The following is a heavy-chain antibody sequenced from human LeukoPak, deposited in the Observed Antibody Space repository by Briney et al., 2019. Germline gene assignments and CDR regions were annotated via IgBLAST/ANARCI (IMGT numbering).Heavy chain of an antibody. CDR3: ARLIVAADHDDY. CDR2: ISYDGSNE. D-gene: IGHD3-22*01. J-gene: IGHJ4*02. CDR1: GFTFSTYA. V-gene: IGHV3-30-3*01. Sequence: GGSLRLSCAASGFTFSTYAMHWVRQAPGKGLEWVAVISYDGSNEYYADSVKGRFTISRDNSKNTLYLQMNSLRAEDTAVYYCARLIVAADHDDYWGQGTLVTVSS.